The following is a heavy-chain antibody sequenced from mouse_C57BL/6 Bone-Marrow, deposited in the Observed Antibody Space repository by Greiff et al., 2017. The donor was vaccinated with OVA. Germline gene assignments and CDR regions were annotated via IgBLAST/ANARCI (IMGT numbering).Heavy chain of an antibody. CDR1: GFTFTDYY. D-gene: IGHD2-1*01. CDR3: ARYKYYGNSYWYFDV. J-gene: IGHJ1*03. V-gene: IGHV7-3*01. Sequence: DVMLVESGGGLVQPGGSLSLSCAASGFTFTDYYMSWVRQPPGKALEWLGFIRNKANGYTTEYSASVKGRFTISRDNSQSILYLQMKSLRAEDSATYYCARYKYYGNSYWYFDVWGTGTTVTVSS. CDR2: IRNKANGYTT.